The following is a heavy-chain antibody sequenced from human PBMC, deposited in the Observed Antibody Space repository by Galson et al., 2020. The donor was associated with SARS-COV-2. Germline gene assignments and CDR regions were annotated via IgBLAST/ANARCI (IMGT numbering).Heavy chain of an antibody. V-gene: IGHV3-64D*09. Sequence: GESPKISCSASGFAFRDYAMHWVRQPTGKGLQYVSALSSTGGTSFYADSVSGRFTMSRDNSKNTFYLQMTGLRIEVTAFYYCLAYSSTRHSYCVQGTLVTVSS. D-gene: IGHD6-19*01. J-gene: IGHJ4*02. CDR1: GFAFRDYA. CDR3: LAYSSTRHSY. CDR2: LSSTGGTS.